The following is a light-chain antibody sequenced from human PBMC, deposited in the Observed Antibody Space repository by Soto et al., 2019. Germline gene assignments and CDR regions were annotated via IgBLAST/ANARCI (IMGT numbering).Light chain of an antibody. V-gene: IGLV2-14*01. CDR2: DVS. J-gene: IGLJ1*01. CDR1: SSDVGGYNY. CDR3: SSYTSSSTSV. Sequence: QSALTQPASVSGSPGQSITISCTGTSSDVGGYNYVSWYQQHPGKAPKLMIYDVSNRPSGVSNRFSGSKSGNTASLTISGLQAEDESDYYFSSYTSSSTSVFGTGTKLTVL.